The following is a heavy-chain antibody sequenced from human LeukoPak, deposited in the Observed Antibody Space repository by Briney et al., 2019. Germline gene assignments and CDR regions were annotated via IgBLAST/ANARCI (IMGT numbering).Heavy chain of an antibody. CDR3: ARKGAYYYDSSGYFPSVYMDV. CDR2: IYYSGST. D-gene: IGHD3-22*01. V-gene: IGHV4-39*07. Sequence: SETLSLTCTVSGGSISSSSYYWGWIRQPPGKGLEWIGSIYYSGSTYYNPSLKSRVTISVDTSKNQFSLKLSSVTAADTAVYYCARKGAYYYDSSGYFPSVYMDVWGEGTTVTVSS. J-gene: IGHJ6*03. CDR1: GGSISSSSYY.